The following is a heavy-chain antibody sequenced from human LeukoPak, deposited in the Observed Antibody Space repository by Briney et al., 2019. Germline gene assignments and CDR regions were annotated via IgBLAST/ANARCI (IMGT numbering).Heavy chain of an antibody. V-gene: IGHV3-64D*06. CDR2: INDDWGTT. CDR3: VRGLYGLGWDY. CDR1: GFTFSKYA. Sequence: GGSLRLSCSASGFTFSKYAMHWVRQAPGKGLEFVSGINDDWGTTDYADSVKGRFTISRDNSKNTLYLHMNSLRTDDTALCYCVRGLYGLGWDYWGQGTLVTVSS. J-gene: IGHJ4*02. D-gene: IGHD3-10*01.